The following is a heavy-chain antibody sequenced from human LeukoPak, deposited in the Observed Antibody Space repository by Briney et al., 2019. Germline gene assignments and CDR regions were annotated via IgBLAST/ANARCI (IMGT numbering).Heavy chain of an antibody. J-gene: IGHJ4*02. V-gene: IGHV4-4*07. D-gene: IGHD6-13*01. CDR2: IYSSGST. CDR3: ARVFPYSSSWFYFDY. CDR1: GGSISSYY. Sequence: SETLSLTCTVSGGSISSYYWSWIRQPAGKGLEWIGRIYSSGSTNYNPSLKSRVTMSVDTSKYQFSLKLSSVTAADTAVYYCARVFPYSSSWFYFDYWGQGTLVTVSS.